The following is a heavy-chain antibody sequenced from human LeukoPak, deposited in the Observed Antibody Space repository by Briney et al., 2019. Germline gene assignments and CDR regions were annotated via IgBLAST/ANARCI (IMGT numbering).Heavy chain of an antibody. CDR3: ARGVLLQGRGAFDI. V-gene: IGHV1-2*02. D-gene: IGHD1-26*01. CDR1: EYTFTGYY. J-gene: IGHJ3*02. CDR2: INPNSGGT. Sequence: ASVKVSCKASEYTFTGYYMHWVRQAPGQGLEWMGWINPNSGGTNYAQKFQGRVTMTRDTSISTAYMELSRLRSDDTAVYYCARGVLLQGRGAFDIWGQGAMVTVSS.